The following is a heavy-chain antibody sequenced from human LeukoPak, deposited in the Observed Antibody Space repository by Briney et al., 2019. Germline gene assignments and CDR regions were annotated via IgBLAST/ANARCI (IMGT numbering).Heavy chain of an antibody. V-gene: IGHV3-7*01. CDR1: GFPFSSYW. D-gene: IGHD3-22*01. J-gene: IGHJ4*02. CDR3: ARARGVSTGYRPIDY. Sequence: GGSLRLSCAASGFPFSSYWLSWVRQAPGKGLEWVASIKQDGSEANYVDSVKGRFTISRDNAKNSLYLHMSSLRAEDTAVYYCARARGVSTGYRPIDYWGQGTLVTVSS. CDR2: IKQDGSEA.